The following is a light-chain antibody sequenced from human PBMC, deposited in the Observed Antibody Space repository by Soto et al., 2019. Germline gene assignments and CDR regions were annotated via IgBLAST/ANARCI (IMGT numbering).Light chain of an antibody. CDR3: QQYYSYPF. Sequence: AIRMTQSPCLLSASTGDRVTITCRASQGISSYLAWYQQKPGKAPKLLIYAASTLQSGVPSRFSGSGSGTDFTFTISCLQSEDFATYYCQQYYSYPFFGGGTKVDIK. CDR1: QGISSY. J-gene: IGKJ4*01. CDR2: AAS. V-gene: IGKV1-8*01.